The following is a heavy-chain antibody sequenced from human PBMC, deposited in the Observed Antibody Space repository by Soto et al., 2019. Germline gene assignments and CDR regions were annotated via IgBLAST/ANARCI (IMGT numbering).Heavy chain of an antibody. CDR1: GFTVSSNY. CDR2: IYSGGST. CDR3: ARGPVGYGDYVDAFDI. D-gene: IGHD4-17*01. J-gene: IGHJ3*02. Sequence: GGSLRLSCAASGFTVSSNYMSWVRQAPGKGLEWVSVIYSGGSTYNADSVKGRFTISRHNSKNTLYLQMNSLRAEDTAVYYCARGPVGYGDYVDAFDIWGQGTMVTVSS. V-gene: IGHV3-53*04.